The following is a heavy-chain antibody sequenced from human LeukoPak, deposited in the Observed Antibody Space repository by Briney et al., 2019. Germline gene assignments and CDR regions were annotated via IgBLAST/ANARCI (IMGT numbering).Heavy chain of an antibody. CDR3: AEALADGRSLVY. J-gene: IGHJ4*02. V-gene: IGHV3-23*01. Sequence: GGSLRLSCGASGFTFSSFAMSLVRQAPGKGLEWVSAISGGCDLTFYADPVKGRFTISRDNSKNTLYLEMNSLRADDMAVYHCAEALADGRSLVYWGEGRLVTVSS. CDR2: ISGGCDLT. CDR1: GFTFSSFA. D-gene: IGHD2-15*01.